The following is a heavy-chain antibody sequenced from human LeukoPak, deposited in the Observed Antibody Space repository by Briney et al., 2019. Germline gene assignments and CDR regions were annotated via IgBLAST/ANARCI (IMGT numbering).Heavy chain of an antibody. Sequence: GGSLRLSCAASGFTFSSYGMSWVRQAPGKGLEWVSVIYSGGSTHYADSVKGRFTVSRDNSKNTLYLQMNSLRAEDTAVYYCARDGYSSNWYISWGQGTLVTVSS. CDR1: GFTFSSYG. V-gene: IGHV3-53*01. D-gene: IGHD6-13*01. CDR3: ARDGYSSNWYIS. CDR2: IYSGGST. J-gene: IGHJ4*02.